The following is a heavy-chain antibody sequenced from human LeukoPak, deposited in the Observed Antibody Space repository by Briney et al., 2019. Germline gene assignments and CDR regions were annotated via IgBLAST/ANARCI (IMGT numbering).Heavy chain of an antibody. CDR3: ARVPAPQWLVRRDYFDY. Sequence: GASVKVSCKASGYTFTSYGISWVRQAPGQGLEWMGWISAYNGNTNYAQKLQGRVTMTTDTSTSTAYMELRSLRSDDTAVYYCARVPAPQWLVRRDYFDYWGQGTLVTVSS. CDR1: GYTFTSYG. V-gene: IGHV1-18*01. J-gene: IGHJ4*02. D-gene: IGHD6-19*01. CDR2: ISAYNGNT.